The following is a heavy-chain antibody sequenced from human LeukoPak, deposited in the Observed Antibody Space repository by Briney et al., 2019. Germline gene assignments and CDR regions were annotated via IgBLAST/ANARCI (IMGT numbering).Heavy chain of an antibody. CDR1: GYTFTSYG. CDR2: ISAYNGNT. J-gene: IGHJ6*02. Sequence: ASVKVSCKASGYTFTSYGISWVRQAPGQGLEWMGWISAYNGNTNYAQKLQGRVTMTTDTSTSTAYMELRSLRSDDTAVYYRARELRTYYYYYGMDVWGQGTTVTVSS. V-gene: IGHV1-18*01. D-gene: IGHD5-12*01. CDR3: ARELRTYYYYYGMDV.